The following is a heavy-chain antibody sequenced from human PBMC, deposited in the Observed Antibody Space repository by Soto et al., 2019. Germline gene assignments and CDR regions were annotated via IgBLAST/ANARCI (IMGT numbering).Heavy chain of an antibody. V-gene: IGHV3-30*03. J-gene: IGHJ4*02. D-gene: IGHD3-3*01. CDR2: ISYDGSYK. CDR1: GFTFSSYG. Sequence: GGSLRLSCAASGFTFSSYGMHWVRQAPGKGLEWVALISYDGSYKYYADSVQGRFTISRDNSKNTLYLQMDSLYSGDTAVYYCGRDLATIFGGAYWGQGTLVTVSS. CDR3: GRDLATIFGGAY.